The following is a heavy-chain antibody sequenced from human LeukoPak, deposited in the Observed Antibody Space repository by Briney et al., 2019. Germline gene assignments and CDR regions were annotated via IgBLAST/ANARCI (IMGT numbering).Heavy chain of an antibody. CDR3: ARGTGEGYSYGRYYFDY. CDR1: GGTFSSYA. V-gene: IGHV1-2*02. Sequence: ASVKVSCKASGGTFSSYAISWVRQAPGQGLEWMGWINPNSGGTNYAQKFQGRVTMTRDTSISTAYMELSRLRSDDTAVYYCARGTGEGYSYGRYYFDYWGQGTLVTVSS. D-gene: IGHD5-18*01. J-gene: IGHJ4*02. CDR2: INPNSGGT.